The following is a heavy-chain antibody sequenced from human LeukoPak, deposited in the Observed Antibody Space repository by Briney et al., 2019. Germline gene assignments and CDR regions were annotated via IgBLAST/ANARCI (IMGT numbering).Heavy chain of an antibody. CDR3: ASHCSGGSCYSEPSFDY. J-gene: IGHJ4*02. CDR2: INHSGST. D-gene: IGHD2-15*01. CDR1: GGSFSGYY. Sequence: SETLSLTCAVYGGSFSGYYWSWIRQPPGKGLEWIGEINHSGSTNYNPSLKSRVTISVDTSKNQFSLKLSSVTAADTAVYYCASHCSGGSCYSEPSFDYWGQGTLVTVSS. V-gene: IGHV4-34*01.